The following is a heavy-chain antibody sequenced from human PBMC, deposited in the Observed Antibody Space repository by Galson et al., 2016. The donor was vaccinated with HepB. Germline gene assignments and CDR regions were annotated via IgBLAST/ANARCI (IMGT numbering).Heavy chain of an antibody. Sequence: SETLSLTCTVPGGSISSSSYYWGWTRQPPGKGLEWIGTIYYSGSTYYNPSPKSRVTISVDTSKNQFSLKLSSVTAADTAVYYCARQSGGALIWFGPRFDPWGQGTLVTVSS. V-gene: IGHV4-39*01. CDR2: IYYSGST. J-gene: IGHJ5*02. D-gene: IGHD3-10*01. CDR3: ARQSGGALIWFGPRFDP. CDR1: GGSISSSSYY.